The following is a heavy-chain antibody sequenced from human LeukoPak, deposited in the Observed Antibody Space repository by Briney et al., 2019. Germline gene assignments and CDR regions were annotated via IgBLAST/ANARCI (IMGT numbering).Heavy chain of an antibody. V-gene: IGHV1-3*01. Sequence: GASVKVSCKASGYTFTSYAMHWVRQAPGQRLEWMEWINAGNGNTKYSQKFQGRVTMTRNTSITTAYMELSSLRSEDTAVYYCARGTRSWDYWGQGTLVTVSS. CDR1: GYTFTSYA. J-gene: IGHJ4*02. CDR3: ARGTRSWDY. CDR2: INAGNGNT.